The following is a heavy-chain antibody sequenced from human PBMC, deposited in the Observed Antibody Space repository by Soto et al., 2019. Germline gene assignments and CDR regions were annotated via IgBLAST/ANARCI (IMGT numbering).Heavy chain of an antibody. CDR2: IYYSGST. Sequence: SETLSLTCTVSGGSISSGDYYWSWIRQPPGKGLEWIGYIYYSGSTYYNPSLKSRVTISVDTSKNQFSLKLSSVTAADTAVYYCARVGYWGGNWFDPCGQGPLVTVYS. V-gene: IGHV4-30-4*01. J-gene: IGHJ5*02. D-gene: IGHD3-16*01. CDR3: ARVGYWGGNWFDP. CDR1: GGSISSGDYY.